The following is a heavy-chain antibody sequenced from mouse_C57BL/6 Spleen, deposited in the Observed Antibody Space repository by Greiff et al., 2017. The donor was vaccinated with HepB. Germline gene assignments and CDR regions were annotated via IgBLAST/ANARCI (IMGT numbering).Heavy chain of an antibody. V-gene: IGHV10-3*01. J-gene: IGHJ1*03. CDR3: VRDLDYSNYNWYFDV. Sequence: EVKLVESGGGLVQPKGSLKLSCAASGFTFNTYAMHWVRQAPGKGLEWVARIRSKSSNYATYYADSVKDRFTISRDDSQSMLYLQMNNLKTEDTAMYYCVRDLDYSNYNWYFDVWGTGTTVTVSS. D-gene: IGHD2-5*01. CDR2: IRSKSSNYAT. CDR1: GFTFNTYA.